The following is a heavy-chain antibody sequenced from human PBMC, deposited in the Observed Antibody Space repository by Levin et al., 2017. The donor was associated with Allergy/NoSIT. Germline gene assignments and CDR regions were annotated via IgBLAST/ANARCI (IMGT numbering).Heavy chain of an antibody. CDR3: ARHREYGGSDS. V-gene: IGHV4-59*08. CDR1: GGFIHSYF. Sequence: SQTLSLTCTVSGGFIHSYFWSWIRQPPGKGLEWIGYIYYNWNTDYNPSLKSRVTISVDTSKNQFSLRLSSVTAADTAVYYCARHREYGGSDSWGQGTLVTVSS. CDR2: IYYNWNT. D-gene: IGHD4-23*01. J-gene: IGHJ4*02.